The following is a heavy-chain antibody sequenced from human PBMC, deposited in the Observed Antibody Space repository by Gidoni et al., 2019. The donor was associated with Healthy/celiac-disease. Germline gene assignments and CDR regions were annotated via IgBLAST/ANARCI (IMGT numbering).Heavy chain of an antibody. CDR2: IYYSGST. CDR3: ARVKGVADPYYYGMDV. CDR1: GGSISSYY. J-gene: IGHJ6*02. V-gene: IGHV4-59*12. D-gene: IGHD6-19*01. Sequence: QVQLQESGPGLVKPSETLSLTCTVSGGSISSYYWSWIRQPPGKGLEWIGYIYYSGSTNYNPLLKSRVTISVDTSKNQFPLKLSSVTAADTAGDYCARVKGVADPYYYGMDVWGQGTTVTVSS.